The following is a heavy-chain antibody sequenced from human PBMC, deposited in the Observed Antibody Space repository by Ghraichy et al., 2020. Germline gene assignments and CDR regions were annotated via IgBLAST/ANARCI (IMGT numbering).Heavy chain of an antibody. V-gene: IGHV3-23*01. J-gene: IGHJ5*02. CDR2: ISGSGSST. CDR3: AKGAGYNSWRNWFDP. D-gene: IGHD5-24*01. Sequence: GESLNISCAASGFTFSSSAMSWVRQAPGKGLEWVSTISGSGSSTYYADSVKGRFTISRDNSKNTLYLQMNSLRAEDTAVYYCAKGAGYNSWRNWFDPWGQGTLVTVSS. CDR1: GFTFSSSA.